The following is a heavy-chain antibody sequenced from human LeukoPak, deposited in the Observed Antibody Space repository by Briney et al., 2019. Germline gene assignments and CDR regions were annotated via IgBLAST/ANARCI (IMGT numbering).Heavy chain of an antibody. Sequence: GGSLRLSCPASGFTFSSYAMSWVRQAPGKGLEWVSAISDSGGSTYYADSVKGRFTISRDNSKNTLYLQMNSLRAEDTAVYYCAKLLAPVVVAAAIPDCWGPGTLVTVSS. CDR2: ISDSGGST. D-gene: IGHD2-2*02. J-gene: IGHJ4*02. CDR3: AKLLAPVVVAAAIPDC. V-gene: IGHV3-23*01. CDR1: GFTFSSYA.